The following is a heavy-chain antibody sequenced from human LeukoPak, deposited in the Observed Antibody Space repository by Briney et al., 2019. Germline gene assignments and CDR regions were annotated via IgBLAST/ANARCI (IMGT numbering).Heavy chain of an antibody. CDR3: AKDQFDYGEERGAFGY. D-gene: IGHD4-17*01. CDR2: IWYDGSNK. V-gene: IGHV3-30*02. CDR1: GFTYSSYG. J-gene: IGHJ4*02. Sequence: PGRSLRLSCAASGFTYSSYGMHWVRQAPGKGLEWVAFIWYDGSNKYYADSVKGRFTISRDNSKNTVYLQMNSLRAEDTAVYYCAKDQFDYGEERGAFGYWGQGTLVTVSS.